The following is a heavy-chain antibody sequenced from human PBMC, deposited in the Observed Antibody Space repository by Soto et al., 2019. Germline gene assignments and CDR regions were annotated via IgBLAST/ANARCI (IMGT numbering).Heavy chain of an antibody. Sequence: QVQLVQSGAEVKKPGASVKVSCKASGYTFTSYGISWVRQAPGQGLEWMGWISAYNGNTNYAQKLQDRVTMTIDTSTSKAYMELRSLISDDTAVYYCARTYYYDSSGSPIDYWGQGTLVTVSS. CDR2: ISAYNGNT. CDR3: ARTYYYDSSGSPIDY. D-gene: IGHD3-22*01. J-gene: IGHJ4*02. CDR1: GYTFTSYG. V-gene: IGHV1-18*04.